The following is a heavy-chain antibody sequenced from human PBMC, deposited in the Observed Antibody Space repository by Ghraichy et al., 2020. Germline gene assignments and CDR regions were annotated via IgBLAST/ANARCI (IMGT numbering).Heavy chain of an antibody. D-gene: IGHD6-19*01. V-gene: IGHV3-9*01. J-gene: IGHJ4*02. Sequence: VSGISWNRGSIGYADSVKGRFTISRDNAKNSLYLQLNSLRAEDTALYYCAKDRHSSVWYVATDWGQGTL. CDR2: ISWNRGSI. CDR3: AKDRHSSVWYVATD.